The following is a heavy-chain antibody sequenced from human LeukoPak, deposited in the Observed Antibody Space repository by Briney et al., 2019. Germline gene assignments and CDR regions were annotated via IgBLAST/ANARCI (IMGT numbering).Heavy chain of an antibody. D-gene: IGHD3-9*01. V-gene: IGHV4-59*06. Sequence: SETLSLTCTVSGGSISSYYWSWIRQHPGKGLEWIGYIYYSGSTYYNPSLKSRVTISVDTSKNQFSLKLSSVTAADTAVYYCARVAPHYDIFDWGQGTLVTVSS. J-gene: IGHJ4*02. CDR3: ARVAPHYDIFD. CDR1: GGSISSYY. CDR2: IYYSGST.